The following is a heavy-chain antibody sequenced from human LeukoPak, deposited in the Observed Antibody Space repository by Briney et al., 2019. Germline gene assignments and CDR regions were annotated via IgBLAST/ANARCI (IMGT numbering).Heavy chain of an antibody. CDR2: ISYDGSNK. CDR3: ARGTQADIVVVPAAIRLFDY. V-gene: IGHV3-30-3*01. D-gene: IGHD2-2*02. J-gene: IGHJ4*02. CDR1: GFTFSSYA. Sequence: GGSLRLSWAASGFTFSSYAMPWVRQAPGKGLEWVAVISYDGSNKYYADSVKGRFTISRDNSKNTLYLQMNSLRAEDTAVYYCARGTQADIVVVPAAIRLFDYWGQGTLVTVSS.